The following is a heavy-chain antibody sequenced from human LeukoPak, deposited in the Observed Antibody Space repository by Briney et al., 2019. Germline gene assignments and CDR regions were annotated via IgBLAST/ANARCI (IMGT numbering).Heavy chain of an antibody. CDR1: GGTFSSYA. J-gene: IGHJ3*02. CDR2: IIPIFGTA. Sequence: SVKVSCKASGGTFSSYASSWVRQAPGQGLEWMGGIIPIFGTANYAQKFQGRVTITTDESTSTAYMELSSLRSEDTAVYYCARERTGGATGAFDIWGQGTMVTVSS. V-gene: IGHV1-69*05. D-gene: IGHD1-26*01. CDR3: ARERTGGATGAFDI.